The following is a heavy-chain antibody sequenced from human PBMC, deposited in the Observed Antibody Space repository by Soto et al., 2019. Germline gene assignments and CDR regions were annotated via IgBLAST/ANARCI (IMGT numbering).Heavy chain of an antibody. CDR1: GYTFTSYG. J-gene: IGHJ4*02. CDR3: ATGVSQYTPLALFDY. V-gene: IGHV1-18*01. Sequence: GASVKVSCRASGYTFTSYGISWVRQASGQGLEWMGWITAYNGNTNYAQKLQGRVTMTTDTSTSTAYMELRSLRSDDTAVYYCATGVSQYTPLALFDYWGRGTLVTVSS. D-gene: IGHD5-18*01. CDR2: ITAYNGNT.